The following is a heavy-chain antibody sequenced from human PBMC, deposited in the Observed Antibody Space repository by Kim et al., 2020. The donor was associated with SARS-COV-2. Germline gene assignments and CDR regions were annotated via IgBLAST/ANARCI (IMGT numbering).Heavy chain of an antibody. CDR1: GGTFSSYA. CDR2: IIPILGIA. D-gene: IGHD1-1*01. CDR3: ARDQLQLERGDRRAFDI. Sequence: SVKVSCKASGGTFSSYAISWVRQAPGQGLEWMGRIIPILGIANYAQKFQGRVTITADKSTSTAYMELSSLRSEDTAVYYCARDQLQLERGDRRAFDIWGQGTMVTVSS. J-gene: IGHJ3*02. V-gene: IGHV1-69*04.